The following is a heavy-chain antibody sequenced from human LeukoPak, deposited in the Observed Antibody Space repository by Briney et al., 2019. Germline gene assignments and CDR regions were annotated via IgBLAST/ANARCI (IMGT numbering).Heavy chain of an antibody. Sequence: ASVKVSCKASGYTFTSYGISWVLQAPGQGLEWMGWISAYNGNTNYAQKLQGRVTMTTDTSTSTAYMELRSLRSDDTAVYYCARDSHILTGYYKLDYYYYGMDVWGQGTTVTVSS. V-gene: IGHV1-18*01. J-gene: IGHJ6*02. CDR2: ISAYNGNT. CDR3: ARDSHILTGYYKLDYYYYGMDV. D-gene: IGHD3-9*01. CDR1: GYTFTSYG.